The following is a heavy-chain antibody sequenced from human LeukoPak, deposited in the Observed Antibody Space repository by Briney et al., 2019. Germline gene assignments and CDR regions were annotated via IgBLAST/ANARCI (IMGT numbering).Heavy chain of an antibody. CDR2: ITSTSSYI. D-gene: IGHD3-10*01. CDR3: ARDDITMVRGANGGAFDY. Sequence: PGRSLRLSCAASGFTFSSYSMNWVRQAPGKGLEWVSSITSTSSYIYYADSVKGRFTISRDNAKNSLYLQMNSLRAEDTAVYYCARDDITMVRGANGGAFDYWGQGTLVTVSS. CDR1: GFTFSSYS. J-gene: IGHJ4*02. V-gene: IGHV3-21*01.